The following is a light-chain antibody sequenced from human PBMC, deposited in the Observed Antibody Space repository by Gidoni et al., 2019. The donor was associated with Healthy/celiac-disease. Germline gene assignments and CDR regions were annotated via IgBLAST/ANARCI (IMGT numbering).Light chain of an antibody. V-gene: IGKV3-20*01. Sequence: EIVLTQSPGTLSLSPGERATLSCRASQSVRSSYLAWYQQKPGQAPRLLIYGASSRATVIPDRFSGSGSGTDFTLTISRLEPEDFAVYYCQQYGSSQSWTFGQGTKVEIK. J-gene: IGKJ1*01. CDR2: GAS. CDR1: QSVRSSY. CDR3: QQYGSSQSWT.